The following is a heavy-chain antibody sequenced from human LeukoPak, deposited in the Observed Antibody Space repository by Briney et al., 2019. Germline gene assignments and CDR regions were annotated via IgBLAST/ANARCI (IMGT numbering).Heavy chain of an antibody. CDR3: TRVSRSGSYSDF. J-gene: IGHJ4*02. D-gene: IGHD3-10*01. Sequence: GGSLRLSCTTSGITFGDYAMSWFRQAPGKGLEWVGFIRSYAYGGTTEYAASVKGRFTISRDDSKSIAYLQMNSLKTEDTAVYYCTRVSRSGSYSDFWGQGTLVTVSS. CDR2: IRSYAYGGTT. V-gene: IGHV3-49*03. CDR1: GITFGDYA.